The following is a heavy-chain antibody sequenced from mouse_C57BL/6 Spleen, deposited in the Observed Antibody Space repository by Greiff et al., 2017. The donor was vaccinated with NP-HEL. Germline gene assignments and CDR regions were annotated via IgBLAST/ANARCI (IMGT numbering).Heavy chain of an antibody. CDR1: GFTFSSYG. V-gene: IGHV5-6*01. Sequence: EVQRVESGGDLVKPGGSLKLSCAASGFTFSSYGMSWVRQTPDKRLEWVATISSGGSYTYYPDSVKGRFTISRDNAKNTLYLQMSSLKSEDTAMYYCARRTMITTGPFDYWGQGTTLTVSS. D-gene: IGHD2-4*01. J-gene: IGHJ2*01. CDR3: ARRTMITTGPFDY. CDR2: ISSGGSYT.